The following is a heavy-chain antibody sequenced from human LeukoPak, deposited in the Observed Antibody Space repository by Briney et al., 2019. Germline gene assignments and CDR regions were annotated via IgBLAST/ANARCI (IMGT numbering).Heavy chain of an antibody. Sequence: SETLSLTCTVCGGSISSSSYYWGWIRQPPGKGLEWIGSIYYSGSTYYNPSLKSRVTISVDTSKNQFSLKLSSVTAADTAVYYCARDGYSSGFFPWGQGTLVTVSS. J-gene: IGHJ5*02. D-gene: IGHD6-19*01. CDR3: ARDGYSSGFFP. CDR2: IYYSGST. V-gene: IGHV4-39*07. CDR1: GGSISSSSYY.